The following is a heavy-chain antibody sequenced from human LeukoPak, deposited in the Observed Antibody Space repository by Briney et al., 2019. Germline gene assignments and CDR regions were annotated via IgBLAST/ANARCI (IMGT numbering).Heavy chain of an antibody. CDR2: IYTSGST. J-gene: IGHJ4*02. Sequence: SETLSLTCTVSGGSISSGSYYWSWIRQPAGKGLEWIGRIYTSGSTNYNPSLKSRVTISVDTSKNQFSLKLSSVTAADTAVYYCARGKPFLYYYDSSGYYRYYFDYWGQGTLVTVSS. CDR3: ARGKPFLYYYDSSGYYRYYFDY. D-gene: IGHD3-22*01. V-gene: IGHV4-61*02. CDR1: GGSISSGSYY.